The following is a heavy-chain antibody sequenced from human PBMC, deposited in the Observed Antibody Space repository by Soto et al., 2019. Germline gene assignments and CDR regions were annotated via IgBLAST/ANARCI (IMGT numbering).Heavy chain of an antibody. CDR3: ARGDRGGSGSPASYYYSGLDV. J-gene: IGHJ6*02. CDR1: VFTVSSYA. CDR2: VSAGGDMT. Sequence: GGSLRLACAASVFTVSSYAMSWVRQAPGKGLEWVSSVSAGGDMTYYSDSVKGRFTISRDNSNNALFLQMNSLRIEDTALYYCARGDRGGSGSPASYYYSGLDVWGQGATVTVSS. D-gene: IGHD3-10*01. V-gene: IGHV3-23*01.